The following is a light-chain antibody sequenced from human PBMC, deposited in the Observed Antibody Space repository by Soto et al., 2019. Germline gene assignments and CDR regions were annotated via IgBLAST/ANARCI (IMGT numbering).Light chain of an antibody. V-gene: IGKV3-20*01. CDR1: QTVSSAY. CDR2: DAS. Sequence: EIVLTQSPGTLSLSPGERATLSCRTSQTVSSAYLAWYQQRPGQAPRLLFYDASTRATGIPDRFSCSGSGRDFTLTISRLEPEDSAVYYCQQFGSSPITFGQGTRLE. J-gene: IGKJ5*01. CDR3: QQFGSSPIT.